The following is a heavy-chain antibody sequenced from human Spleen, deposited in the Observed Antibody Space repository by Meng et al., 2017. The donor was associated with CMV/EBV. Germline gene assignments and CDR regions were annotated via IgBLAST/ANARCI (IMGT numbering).Heavy chain of an antibody. V-gene: IGHV4-34*01. CDR1: GGYFSGYY. Sequence: YGGYFSGYYWSWIRQPQGKGLEWIGEINHSGSTNYNPSLKSRVTISADTSKNQFSLKLSSVTAADTAVYYCASRYSGYTYYYGMDVWGQGTTVTVSS. J-gene: IGHJ6*02. CDR3: ASRYSGYTYYYGMDV. D-gene: IGHD5-12*01. CDR2: INHSGST.